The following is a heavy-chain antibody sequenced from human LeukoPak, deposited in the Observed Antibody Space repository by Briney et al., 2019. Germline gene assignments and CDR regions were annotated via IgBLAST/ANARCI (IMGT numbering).Heavy chain of an antibody. Sequence: SVKVSCKASGGTFSSYAISWVRQAPGQGLEWMGGIIPIFGTANYAQKFQGRVTITTDESTSTAYMELSSLRSEDTAVYYCASLDSGSYWYAFDIWGQGTMVTVSS. V-gene: IGHV1-69*05. D-gene: IGHD1-26*01. J-gene: IGHJ3*02. CDR2: IIPIFGTA. CDR3: ASLDSGSYWYAFDI. CDR1: GGTFSSYA.